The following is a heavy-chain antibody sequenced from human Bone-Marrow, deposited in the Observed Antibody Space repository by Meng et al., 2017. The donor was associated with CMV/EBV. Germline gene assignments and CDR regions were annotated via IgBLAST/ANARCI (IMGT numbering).Heavy chain of an antibody. CDR1: GFTFSSYA. J-gene: IGHJ4*02. CDR3: ARVGSSRGYYVDY. CDR2: ISYDGSNK. Sequence: LSLTCAASGFTFSSYAMHWVRQAPGKGLEWVAVISYDGSNKYYADSVKGRFTISRDNSKNTLYLQMNSLRAEDTAVYYCARVGSSRGYYVDYWVQGTLVTVSS. D-gene: IGHD1-26*01. V-gene: IGHV3-30-3*01.